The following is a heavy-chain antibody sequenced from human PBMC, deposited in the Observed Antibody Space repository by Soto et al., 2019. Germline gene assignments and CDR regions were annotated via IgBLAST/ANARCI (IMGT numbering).Heavy chain of an antibody. D-gene: IGHD3-10*02. J-gene: IGHJ4*02. CDR2: IIPMFSSS. CDR3: AKDIGFQQHLFVFDL. CDR1: GGTFSDYA. V-gene: IGHV1-69*01. Sequence: QVQLVQSGAEVKKPGSSVKVSCTASGGTFSDYAFSWVRQAPGQGLEWMGGIIPMFSSSSFAQKFQGRLTITADDSTSTAYMSPSSLGSADTAMYYCAKDIGFQQHLFVFDLWGPGTLVTVSS.